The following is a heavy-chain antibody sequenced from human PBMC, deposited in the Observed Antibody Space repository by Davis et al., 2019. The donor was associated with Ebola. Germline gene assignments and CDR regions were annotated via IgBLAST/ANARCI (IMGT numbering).Heavy chain of an antibody. CDR2: IYYSGST. CDR1: GGSISSYY. J-gene: IGHJ3*02. CDR3: ARAPTYYYDSSGYYNTSSAFDI. V-gene: IGHV4-59*01. D-gene: IGHD3-22*01. Sequence: MPSETLSLTCTVSGGSISSYYWSWIRQPPGKGLEWIGYIYYSGSTNYNPSLKSRVTISVDTSKNQFSLKLSSVTAADTAVYYCARAPTYYYDSSGYYNTSSAFDIWGQGTMVTVSS.